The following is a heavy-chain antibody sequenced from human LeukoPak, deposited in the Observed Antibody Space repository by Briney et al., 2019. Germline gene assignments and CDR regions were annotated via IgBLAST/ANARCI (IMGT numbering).Heavy chain of an antibody. V-gene: IGHV4-59*01. D-gene: IGHD3-16*01. J-gene: IGHJ6*02. CDR3: ARDVGEGDYYYGMDV. CDR1: GGSISSYY. Sequence: SETLSLTCTVSGGSISSYYWSWIRQPPGKGLEWIGYIYYSGSTNYNPSLKSRVTISVDTSKNQFSLKLSSVAAADTAVYCCARDVGEGDYYYGMDVWGQGTTVTVSS. CDR2: IYYSGST.